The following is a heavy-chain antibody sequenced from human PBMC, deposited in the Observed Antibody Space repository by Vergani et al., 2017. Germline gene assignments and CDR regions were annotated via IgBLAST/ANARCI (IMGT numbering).Heavy chain of an antibody. D-gene: IGHD5-18*01. Sequence: QVQLVQSGAEVKKPEASVKVSCKASGYTFTGYYMHWVRQAPGQGLEWMGWINPNSGGTNYAQKFQGRVTMTRDTSISTAYMELSRLRSDDTAVYYCARGMERGYSYGSNYYYYGMDVWGQGTTVTVSS. CDR3: ARGMERGYSYGSNYYYYGMDV. J-gene: IGHJ6*02. CDR1: GYTFTGYY. CDR2: INPNSGGT. V-gene: IGHV1-2*02.